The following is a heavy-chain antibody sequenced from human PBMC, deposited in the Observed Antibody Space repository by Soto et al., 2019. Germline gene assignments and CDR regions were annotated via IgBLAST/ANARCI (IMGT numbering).Heavy chain of an antibody. CDR1: GYSFTSYW. D-gene: IGHD3-10*01. Sequence: GESLKISCKGSGYSFTSYWIGWVRQMPGKGLEWMGIIYPGDSDTRYSPSFQGQVTISADKSISTAYLQWSSLKASDTAMYYCARQNRAGGTMVRGVLPTYMGVWGKGTTVTVSS. CDR2: IYPGDSDT. J-gene: IGHJ6*03. V-gene: IGHV5-51*01. CDR3: ARQNRAGGTMVRGVLPTYMGV.